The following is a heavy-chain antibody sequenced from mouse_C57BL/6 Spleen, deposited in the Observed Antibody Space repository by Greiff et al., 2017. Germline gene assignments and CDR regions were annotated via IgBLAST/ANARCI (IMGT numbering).Heavy chain of an antibody. CDR2: IDPEDGDT. CDR3: TTPLTTVVATDWYFDV. Sequence: EVQLVESGAELVRPGASVKLSCTASGFNIKDYYMHWVKQRPEQGLEWIGRIDPEDGDTEYAPKFQGKATMTADTSSNTAYLQLSSLTSEDTAVYYCTTPLTTVVATDWYFDVWGTGTTVTVSS. J-gene: IGHJ1*03. CDR1: GFNIKDYY. V-gene: IGHV14-1*01. D-gene: IGHD1-1*01.